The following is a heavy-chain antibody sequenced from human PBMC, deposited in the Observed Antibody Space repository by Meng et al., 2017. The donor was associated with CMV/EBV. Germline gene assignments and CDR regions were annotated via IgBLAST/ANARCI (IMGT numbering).Heavy chain of an antibody. J-gene: IGHJ4*02. V-gene: IGHV3-11*01. CDR1: GFTFSDYY. CDR2: ISSSGSTI. D-gene: IGHD3-3*01. CDR3: AKDPPYYDFWSGPTP. Sequence: GGSLRLSCAASGFTFSDYYMSWIRQAPGKGLEWVSYISSSGSTIYYADSVKGRFTISRDNSKNTLYLQMNSLRAEDTAVYYCAKDPPYYDFWSGPTPWGQGTLVTVSS.